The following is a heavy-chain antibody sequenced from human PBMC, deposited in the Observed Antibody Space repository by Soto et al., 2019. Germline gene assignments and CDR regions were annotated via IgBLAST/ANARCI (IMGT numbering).Heavy chain of an antibody. V-gene: IGHV3-23*01. J-gene: IGHJ6*02. CDR1: GFTFSGYA. CDR3: GKSPDFYYYGMDV. Sequence: RLSCAASGFTFSGYAMTWVRQAPGKGLEWVSSISGSGANTYYADSVKGRFIISRDNSKNTVSLQMNSLRADDTAVYYCGKSPDFYYYGMDVWGQGTTVTVSS. CDR2: ISGSGANT.